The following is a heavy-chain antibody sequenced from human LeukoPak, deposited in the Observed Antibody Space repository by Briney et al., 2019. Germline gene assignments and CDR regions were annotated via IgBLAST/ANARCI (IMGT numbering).Heavy chain of an antibody. CDR1: GYTFTGYY. CDR2: INPNSGDT. J-gene: IGHJ4*02. V-gene: IGHV1-2*02. CDR3: ARWASGYDRAIAAAELVDY. Sequence: ASVKVSCKASGYTFTGYYMHWVRQAPGQGLEWMGWINPNSGDTNYAQKFQGRVTMTRETAISTHYLEPSRLRASDTAVDYCARWASGYDRAIAAAELVDYWGQGTLVTVSS. D-gene: IGHD6-13*01.